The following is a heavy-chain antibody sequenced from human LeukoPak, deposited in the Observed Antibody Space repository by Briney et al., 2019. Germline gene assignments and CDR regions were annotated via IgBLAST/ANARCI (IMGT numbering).Heavy chain of an antibody. J-gene: IGHJ6*03. CDR1: GFTFSSYG. CDR2: IRYDGSNK. V-gene: IGHV3-30*02. Sequence: GGSLRLSCAASGFTFSSYGMHWARQAPGKGLEWVAFIRYDGSNKYYADSVKGRFTISRDNSKNTLYLQMNSLRAEDTAVYYCARRVPAAIYYYYYMDVWGKGTTVTVSS. D-gene: IGHD2-2*01. CDR3: ARRVPAAIYYYYYMDV.